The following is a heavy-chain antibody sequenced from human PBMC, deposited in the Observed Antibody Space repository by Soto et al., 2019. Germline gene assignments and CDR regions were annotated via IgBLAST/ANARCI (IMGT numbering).Heavy chain of an antibody. V-gene: IGHV1-69*13. CDR2: IIPIFGTA. CDR3: AREDCTNGVCFYNWFDP. J-gene: IGHJ5*02. CDR1: GGTFSSYA. Sequence: SVKVSCKASGGTFSSYAISWVRQAPGQGLEWMGGIIPIFGTANYAQKFQGRVTITADESTSTAYMELSSLRPEDTAVYYCAREDCTNGVCFYNWFDPWGQGTLVTVSS. D-gene: IGHD2-8*01.